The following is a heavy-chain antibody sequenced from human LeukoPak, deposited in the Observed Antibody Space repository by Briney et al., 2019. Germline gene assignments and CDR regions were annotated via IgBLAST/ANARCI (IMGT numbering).Heavy chain of an antibody. D-gene: IGHD6-19*01. CDR2: IYTSGST. CDR1: GGSISSGSYY. V-gene: IGHV4-61*02. Sequence: SETLSLTCTVSGGSISSGSYYWSWIRQPAGKGLEWIGRIYTSGSTNYNPSLKSRVTISVDTSKNQFSLKLSSVTAADTAVYYCARGPQPRVAVAGTYWYYYYYMDVWGKGTTVTVSS. CDR3: ARGPQPRVAVAGTYWYYYYYMDV. J-gene: IGHJ6*03.